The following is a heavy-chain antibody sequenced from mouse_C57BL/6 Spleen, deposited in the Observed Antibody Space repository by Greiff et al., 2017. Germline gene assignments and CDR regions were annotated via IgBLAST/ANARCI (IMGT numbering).Heavy chain of an antibody. D-gene: IGHD1-1*01. V-gene: IGHV5-6*02. CDR1: GFTFSSYG. CDR3: ARRDYGAGFAY. CDR2: ISSGGSYT. Sequence: EVKLVESGGDLVKPGGSLKLSCAASGFTFSSYGMSWVRQTPDKRLEWVATISSGGSYTYYPDSVKGRFTISRDNAKNTLYLQMSSLKSEDTAMYYCARRDYGAGFAYWGQGTLVTVSA. J-gene: IGHJ3*01.